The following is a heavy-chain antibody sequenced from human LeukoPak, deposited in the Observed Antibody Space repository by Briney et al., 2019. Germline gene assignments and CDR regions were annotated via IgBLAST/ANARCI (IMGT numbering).Heavy chain of an antibody. CDR2: LSGSGGST. J-gene: IGHJ4*02. Sequence: PGGSLSLSCAASGFTFSSFARSWVRQAQGKGLEWVSALSGSGGSTYYADSVKGRFTISRDNSKNTLYLQMNSLRAEDTAVYYCAKDLFRYSGPFYWGQGTLVTVSS. V-gene: IGHV3-23*01. CDR1: GFTFSSFA. CDR3: AKDLFRYSGPFY. D-gene: IGHD2-15*01.